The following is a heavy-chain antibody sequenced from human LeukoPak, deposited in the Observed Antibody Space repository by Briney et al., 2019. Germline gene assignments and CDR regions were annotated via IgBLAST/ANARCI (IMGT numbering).Heavy chain of an antibody. J-gene: IGHJ4*02. CDR3: ARVAYDSSGYFGY. Sequence: GGSLRLSCAASGFTFSSYWMHWVRQAPGKGLVWVSRINTDGSSTSYADSVKGRFTISRDNAKNTLYLQMNSLRAEDTAVYYCARVAYDSSGYFGYWGQGTLVTVSS. CDR1: GFTFSSYW. D-gene: IGHD3-22*01. V-gene: IGHV3-74*01. CDR2: INTDGSST.